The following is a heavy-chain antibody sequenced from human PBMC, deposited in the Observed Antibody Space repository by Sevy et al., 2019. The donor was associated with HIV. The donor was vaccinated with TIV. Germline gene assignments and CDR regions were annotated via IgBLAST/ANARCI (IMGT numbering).Heavy chain of an antibody. CDR3: ARGVFTLYYFDS. D-gene: IGHD3-10*01. J-gene: IGHJ4*02. CDR2: VYPSGSA. V-gene: IGHV4-38-2*02. CDR1: ASSITSDNL. Sequence: KQSETLSLTCTVSASSITSDNLWGWIRQPPGKGLEWIGNVYPSGSAYYNPSFKSRVTISADTSKNQFSLKLTSVTAADTAVYFCARGVFTLYYFDSWGQGTLVTVSS.